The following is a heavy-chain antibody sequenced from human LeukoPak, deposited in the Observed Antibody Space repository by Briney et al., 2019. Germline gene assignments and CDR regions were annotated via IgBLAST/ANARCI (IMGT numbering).Heavy chain of an antibody. Sequence: PGGSLRLPCAASGLTFSSHWMHWVRQAPGKGLVWVSRITNDGSSTTYADSVKGRFTISRDNAKNMLYLQVNSLRAEDTAVYYCAKGGILRYYFDYWGQGTLVTVSS. V-gene: IGHV3-74*01. CDR2: ITNDGSST. CDR3: AKGGILRYYFDY. CDR1: GLTFSSHW. J-gene: IGHJ4*02.